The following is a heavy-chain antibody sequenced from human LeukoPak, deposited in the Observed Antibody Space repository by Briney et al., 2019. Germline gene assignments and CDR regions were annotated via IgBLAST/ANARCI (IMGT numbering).Heavy chain of an antibody. V-gene: IGHV3-15*01. CDR2: IKAGGTT. D-gene: IGHD1-14*01. CDR1: GFTFSNAW. J-gene: IGHJ4*02. Sequence: GGSLRPSCAASGFTFSNAWMSWVRQAPGKGLEWLARIKAGGTTEYAAPVKGRFTISRDDSMNTLYLQMDSLKTGDTAVYYCATDVPSPLAQIDYWGQGTPVTVSS. CDR3: ATDVPSPLAQIDY.